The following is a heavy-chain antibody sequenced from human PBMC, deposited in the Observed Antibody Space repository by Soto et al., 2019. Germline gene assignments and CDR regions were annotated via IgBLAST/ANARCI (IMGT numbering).Heavy chain of an antibody. D-gene: IGHD3-10*01. CDR3: TTDSRTTMPEVRFDY. V-gene: IGHV3-15*07. CDR1: GFPFSNAW. J-gene: IGHJ4*01. Sequence: GGSLRLSCGASGFPFSNAWINWVRQTPGTGLQWVGRVKSKTDGGSADYAAPVKGRFAVSRDDSKNIVYLQMNSVKIEDTGVYYCTTDSRTTMPEVRFDYWGHGTLVTVSS. CDR2: VKSKTDGGSA.